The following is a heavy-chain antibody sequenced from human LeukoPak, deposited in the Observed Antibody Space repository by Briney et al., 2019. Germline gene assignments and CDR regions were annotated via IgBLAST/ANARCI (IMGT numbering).Heavy chain of an antibody. CDR3: ARLPPITLVRGVIKGYYFYL. J-gene: IGHJ4*02. D-gene: IGHD3-10*01. CDR1: GVSISSDDYD. CDR2: IYYSGSP. Sequence: PSQTLSLTCSVSGVSISSDDYDWGWIRQPPGKGLEWIGYIYYSGSPSSTPSLKLPVTISVDTSTNPFSLKLSSVTAADTAVYYCARLPPITLVRGVIKGYYFYLWGQGTLVTVSS. V-gene: IGHV4-30-4*08.